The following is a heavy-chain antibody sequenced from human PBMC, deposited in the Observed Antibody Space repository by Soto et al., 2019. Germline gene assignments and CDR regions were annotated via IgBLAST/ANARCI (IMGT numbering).Heavy chain of an antibody. V-gene: IGHV4-59*03. CDR3: VSSRTAVFGDALDI. Sequence: QVQLQQSGPGLVKPSETLSLTCSVSGGSISSYFKNWIRQAPGKGLEWIGCIYDSGDANYNPSLKSRVTISLDTSKNQFSLKLSSETAADTAVYYCVSSRTAVFGDALDIWALGTMVTVSS. CDR1: GGSISSYF. J-gene: IGHJ3*02. D-gene: IGHD3-3*01. CDR2: IYDSGDA.